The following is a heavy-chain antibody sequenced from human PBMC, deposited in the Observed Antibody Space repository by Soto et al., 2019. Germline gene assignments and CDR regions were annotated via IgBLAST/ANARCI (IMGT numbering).Heavy chain of an antibody. V-gene: IGHV4-34*01. D-gene: IGHD3-22*01. CDR2: INHSGST. CDR3: ARGLGYYDSSGYYFGEKDY. CDR1: GGSFSGYY. J-gene: IGHJ4*02. Sequence: PSETLSLTCAVYGGSFSGYYLSWIRQPPGKGLEWIGEINHSGSTNYNPSLKSRVTISVDTSKNQFSLKLSSVTAADTAVYYCARGLGYYDSSGYYFGEKDYWGQGTLVTVSS.